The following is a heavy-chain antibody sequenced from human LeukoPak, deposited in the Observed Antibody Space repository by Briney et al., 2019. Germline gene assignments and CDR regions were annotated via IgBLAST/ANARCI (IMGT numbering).Heavy chain of an antibody. CDR1: GYXFTTYW. CDR3: AKAASRNAFFDY. J-gene: IGHJ4*02. Sequence: GESLKISCNGSGYXFTTYWICWVRQMSGKGLEWMGIIYPSDSDTRYNPSFQGHITISADKSSSTAYLQWSSLEASDTAMYYCAKAASRNAFFDYWGQGTLVTVSP. V-gene: IGHV5-51*01. CDR2: IYPSDSDT. D-gene: IGHD6-13*01.